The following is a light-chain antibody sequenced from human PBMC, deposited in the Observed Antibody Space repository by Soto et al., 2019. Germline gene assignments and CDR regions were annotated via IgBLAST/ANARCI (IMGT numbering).Light chain of an antibody. J-gene: IGKJ1*01. Sequence: DIVMTQSPDSLAVSLGERATINRKSSQSVLYSSNNKNYLAWYQQQPGQPPKLLIYWASTRESGVPDRFSGSRSGTDFTLTISSLQAEDVAVYYCQQYYSAPRTFGQGAKVDIK. CDR1: QSVLYSSNNKNY. CDR3: QQYYSAPRT. CDR2: WAS. V-gene: IGKV4-1*01.